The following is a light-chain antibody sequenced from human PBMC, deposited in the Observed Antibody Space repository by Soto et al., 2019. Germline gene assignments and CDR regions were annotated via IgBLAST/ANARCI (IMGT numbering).Light chain of an antibody. CDR3: LQHNTYPPT. Sequence: DIQMTQSPSSLSASVGDRVTITCRASQGIGDDLGWYQQKPGKAPKRLIYAASSVQSGAPSRFSGSGSGTEFTLTISSLQPEDFATYYCLQHNTYPPTFGHGTKVEIK. J-gene: IGKJ1*01. CDR1: QGIGDD. CDR2: AAS. V-gene: IGKV1-17*01.